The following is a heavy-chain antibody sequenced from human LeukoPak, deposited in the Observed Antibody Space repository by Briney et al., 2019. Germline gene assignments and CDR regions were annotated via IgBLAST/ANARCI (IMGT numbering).Heavy chain of an antibody. V-gene: IGHV4-59*08. Sequence: SETLSLTCTVSGGSISSYYWSWIRQPPGKGLEWIGYIYYSGSTNYNPSPKSRVTISVDASKNQFSLKLSSVTAADTAVYYCARLGESAVAGLTFDYWGQGTLVTVSS. CDR1: GGSISSYY. J-gene: IGHJ4*02. D-gene: IGHD6-19*01. CDR2: IYYSGST. CDR3: ARLGESAVAGLTFDY.